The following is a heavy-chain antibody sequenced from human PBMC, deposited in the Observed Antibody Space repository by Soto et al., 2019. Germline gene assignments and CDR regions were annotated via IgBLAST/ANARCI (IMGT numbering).Heavy chain of an antibody. V-gene: IGHV3-23*01. D-gene: IGHD3-10*01. CDR3: AKDPFGDLSYYSDF. J-gene: IGHJ4*02. CDR2: ISGSGSTT. Sequence: EVHLLESGGGLVQPGGSLRLSCAASGFSFSSYAMTWVRQAPGKGLEWVSSISGSGSTTYFADSVKGRFTISRDNSKDPMFLQMDSLSADDTALYYCAKDPFGDLSYYSDFWGQGTLVTVSS. CDR1: GFSFSSYA.